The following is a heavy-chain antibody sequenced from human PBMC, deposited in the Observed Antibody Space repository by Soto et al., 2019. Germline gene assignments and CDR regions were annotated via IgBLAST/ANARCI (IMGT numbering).Heavy chain of an antibody. V-gene: IGHV1-69*01. J-gene: IGHJ4*02. CDR2: IIPIFGTA. CDR1: GGTFSSYA. Sequence: QVQLVQSGAEVKKPGSSVKVSCKASGGTFSSYAISWVRQAPGQGLEWMGGIIPIFGTANHAQKFQGRVTNTADETTSTAYMELGSLRSEDTAVFHCAGEKVYGSGFRKFDYWGQGTLVTVSS. CDR3: AGEKVYGSGFRKFDY. D-gene: IGHD3-10*01.